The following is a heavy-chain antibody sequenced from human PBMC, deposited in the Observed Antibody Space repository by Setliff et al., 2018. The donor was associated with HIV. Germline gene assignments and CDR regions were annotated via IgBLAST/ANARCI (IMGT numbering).Heavy chain of an antibody. Sequence: GASVKVSCKASGSSFTSYGLNWVRQAPGQGLEWMGWISVYNGYTNYAQKVRDRVTMTADTSTSTAYMELRSLRSDDTAVYYCARAYDILTGYFDYWGQGTLVTAPQ. CDR1: GSSFTSYG. CDR3: ARAYDILTGYFDY. CDR2: ISVYNGYT. V-gene: IGHV1-18*01. D-gene: IGHD3-9*01. J-gene: IGHJ4*02.